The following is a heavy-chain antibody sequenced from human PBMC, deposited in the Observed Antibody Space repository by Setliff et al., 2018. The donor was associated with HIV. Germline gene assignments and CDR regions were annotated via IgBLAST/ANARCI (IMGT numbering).Heavy chain of an antibody. V-gene: IGHV4-38-2*01. CDR2: IYHSGST. D-gene: IGHD4-17*01. CDR1: GLSISSGYY. Sequence: SETLSLTCDVSGLSISSGYYWGWIRQPPGKGLEWIANIYHSGSTHYNPSVKSRVTISVDTSKNQISLRLTSVTAADTALYYCARTRGTTENVFDIRGQGTMVTVSS. CDR3: ARTRGTTENVFDI. J-gene: IGHJ3*02.